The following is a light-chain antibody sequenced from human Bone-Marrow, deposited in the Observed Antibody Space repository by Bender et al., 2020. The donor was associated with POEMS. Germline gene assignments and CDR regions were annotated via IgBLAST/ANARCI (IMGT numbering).Light chain of an antibody. J-gene: IGLJ2*01. V-gene: IGLV2-14*03. CDR1: SSDVGGYNY. CDR3: AAWDDGLSGVV. Sequence: QSALTQPASVSGSPGQSITISCTGTSSDVGGYNYVSWYQQHPGKAPKLMIYDVTNRPSGVSGRFAGSKSGNTASLTISGLQTDDEADYYCAAWDDGLSGVVFGGGTKLTVL. CDR2: DVT.